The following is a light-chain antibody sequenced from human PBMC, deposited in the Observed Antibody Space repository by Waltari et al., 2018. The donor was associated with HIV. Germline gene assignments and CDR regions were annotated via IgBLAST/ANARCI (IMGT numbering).Light chain of an antibody. CDR2: STN. Sequence: QTVVTQEPSFSVSPGGTVTLTCGLSSGSVSTSYYPSWYQQTPGQAPRTLIYSTNTRPSGVPDRFSGSILGNKAALTITGAQADDESDYYCVLYMGSGICVFGGGTKLTVL. CDR1: SGSVSTSYY. CDR3: VLYMGSGICV. J-gene: IGLJ2*01. V-gene: IGLV8-61*01.